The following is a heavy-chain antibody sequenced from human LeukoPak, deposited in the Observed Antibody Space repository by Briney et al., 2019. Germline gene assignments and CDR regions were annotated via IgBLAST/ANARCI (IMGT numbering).Heavy chain of an antibody. J-gene: IGHJ4*02. Sequence: ASVKVSCKASGYTFISYDINWVRQATGQGPEWMGWVNPRSGNTGQAQKFQGRVTMTRDTSMTTAYMELSSLSSEDTAVYYCARGAVSTVGDFWGQGSLVTVSS. CDR2: VNPRSGNT. CDR1: GYTFISYD. D-gene: IGHD4-23*01. CDR3: ARGAVSTVGDF. V-gene: IGHV1-8*01.